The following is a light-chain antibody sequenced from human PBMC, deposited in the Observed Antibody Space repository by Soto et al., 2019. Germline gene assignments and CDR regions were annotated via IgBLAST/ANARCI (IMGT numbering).Light chain of an antibody. CDR3: QQYNNWPPRT. J-gene: IGKJ2*01. Sequence: EIVMTQSPGSLSVSPEETATLSCWASQSISNSLAWSQQKPGQAPSLLIYGASTRATGIPARFSGSGSGTEFTLTISSLQSEDSALYYCQQYNNWPPRTVGQGTKLEIK. V-gene: IGKV3-15*01. CDR2: GAS. CDR1: QSISNS.